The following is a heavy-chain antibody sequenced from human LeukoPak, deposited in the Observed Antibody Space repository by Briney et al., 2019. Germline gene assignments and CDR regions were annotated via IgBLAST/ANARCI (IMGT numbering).Heavy chain of an antibody. CDR3: AKGGYSYGSYAFDI. Sequence: SGGSLRLSCAASGFTFSSYWMHWVRQAPGRGLVWVSRIRTDGTITTYADSVKGRFSISRDNAKNTLYLQVNSLRAEDTAVYYCAKGGYSYGSYAFDIWGQGTMVTVSS. J-gene: IGHJ3*02. D-gene: IGHD5-18*01. CDR1: GFTFSSYW. CDR2: IRTDGTIT. V-gene: IGHV3-74*03.